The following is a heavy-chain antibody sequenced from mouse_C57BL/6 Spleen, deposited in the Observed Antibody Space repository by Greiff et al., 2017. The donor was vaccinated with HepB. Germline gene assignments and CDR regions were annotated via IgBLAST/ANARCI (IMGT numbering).Heavy chain of an antibody. J-gene: IGHJ4*01. Sequence: VQLQQSGPGLVKPSQSLSLTCSVTGYSITSGYYWNWIRQFPGNKLEWMGYISYDGSNNYNPSLKNRISITRDTSKNQFFLKLNSVTTEDTATYYCAREGDYHYYAMDYWGQGTSVTVSS. CDR2: ISYDGSN. CDR3: AREGDYHYYAMDY. CDR1: GYSITSGYY. D-gene: IGHD2-4*01. V-gene: IGHV3-6*01.